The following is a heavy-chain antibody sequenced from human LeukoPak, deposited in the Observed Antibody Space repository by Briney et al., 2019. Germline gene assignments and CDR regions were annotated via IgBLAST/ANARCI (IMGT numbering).Heavy chain of an antibody. CDR1: GFSFSDYG. CDR2: LSGDGSST. V-gene: IGHV3-74*03. Sequence: PGRSLRLSCAASGFSFSDYGMHWVRQAPGKGLLWVSRLSGDGSSTAYADSLKGRFTISRDNAKHTLYLQMNSLRAEDTAVYFCARASTTVPNLLDNWGQGTLVTVSS. CDR3: ARASTTVPNLLDN. D-gene: IGHD4-17*01. J-gene: IGHJ4*02.